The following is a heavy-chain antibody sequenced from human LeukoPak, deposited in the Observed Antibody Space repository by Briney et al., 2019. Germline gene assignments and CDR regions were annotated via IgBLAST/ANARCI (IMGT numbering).Heavy chain of an antibody. Sequence: ASVKVSCKASGYTFTSYGISWVRQAPGQGLEWMGWISAYNGNTNYAQKLQGRVTMTTDTSTSTAYMELRSLRSDDTAVYYCAREKAPYSSSCSWDYWGQGTLVTVSS. CDR3: AREKAPYSSSCSWDY. CDR2: ISAYNGNT. V-gene: IGHV1-18*04. D-gene: IGHD6-13*01. CDR1: GYTFTSYG. J-gene: IGHJ4*02.